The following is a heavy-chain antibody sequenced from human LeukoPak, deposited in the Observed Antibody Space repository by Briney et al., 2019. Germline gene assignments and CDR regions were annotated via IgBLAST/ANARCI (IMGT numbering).Heavy chain of an antibody. CDR1: GYSFSTYW. CDR3: ARQITDQSSGYDSIDY. V-gene: IGHV5-51*01. Sequence: GESLKISCQGFGYSFSTYWIGWVRQMPGKDPEWMGIIYPGDSDTRYSPSFEGQVTISADKSITTAYLQWSSLKASDTAMYYCARQITDQSSGYDSIDYWGQGTLVTVSS. CDR2: IYPGDSDT. D-gene: IGHD5-12*01. J-gene: IGHJ4*02.